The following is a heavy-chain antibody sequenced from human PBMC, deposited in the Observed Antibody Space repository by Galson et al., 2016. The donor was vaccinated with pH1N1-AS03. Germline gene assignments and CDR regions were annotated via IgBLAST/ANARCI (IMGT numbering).Heavy chain of an antibody. D-gene: IGHD6-13*01. CDR3: ARGPVSYSNYWFPPPDY. J-gene: IGHJ4*02. CDR2: ISGNGVST. V-gene: IGHV3-64*01. Sequence: SLRLSCAASGFTFSSYAMYWVRQAPGKGLEYVSAISGNGVSTYYANSVKGRFTISRDNSKNTLYLQMGSLRAEDMAVYYCARGPVSYSNYWFPPPDYWGQGTLVTVS. CDR1: GFTFSSYA.